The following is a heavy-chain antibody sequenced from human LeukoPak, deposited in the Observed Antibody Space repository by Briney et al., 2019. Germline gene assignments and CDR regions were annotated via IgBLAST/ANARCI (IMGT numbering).Heavy chain of an antibody. Sequence: SETLSLTCTVSGDSLSSSASYWGWVRQPPGKGLGWVGTIFYSGSTYYNPSLESRVSISVDTSKNHLSLTLSSVTAADTAVYYCARVGSRHDAFDIWGQGTMVTVSS. D-gene: IGHD1-26*01. CDR1: GDSLSSSASY. CDR3: ARVGSRHDAFDI. V-gene: IGHV4-39*07. CDR2: IFYSGST. J-gene: IGHJ3*02.